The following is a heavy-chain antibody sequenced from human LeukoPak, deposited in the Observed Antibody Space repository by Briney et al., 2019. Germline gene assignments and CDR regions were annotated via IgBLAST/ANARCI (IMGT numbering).Heavy chain of an antibody. Sequence: ASVKVSCKASGGTFSSYAISWVRQAPGQGLEWMGGIIPIFGTANYAQKFQGRVTITTDESTSTAYMELSSLRSEDTAVYYCARGQAIRIRYYYYYYMDVWGEGTTVTVSS. V-gene: IGHV1-69*05. CDR3: ARGQAIRIRYYYYYYMDV. CDR1: GGTFSSYA. D-gene: IGHD1-14*01. CDR2: IIPIFGTA. J-gene: IGHJ6*03.